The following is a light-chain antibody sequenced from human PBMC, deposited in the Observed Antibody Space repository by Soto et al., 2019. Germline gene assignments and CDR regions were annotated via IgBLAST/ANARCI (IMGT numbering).Light chain of an antibody. CDR3: SSYTSSSTPYV. Sequence: QSVLTQPASVSGSPGQSITISCTGTSSDVGGYNYVSWYQQHPGKAPKLMIYDVSNRPSGVSNRFSGYKSGNTASLTISGLQAEDEAGYYCSSYTSSSTPYVFGTGTKVTVL. CDR2: DVS. V-gene: IGLV2-14*01. CDR1: SSDVGGYNY. J-gene: IGLJ1*01.